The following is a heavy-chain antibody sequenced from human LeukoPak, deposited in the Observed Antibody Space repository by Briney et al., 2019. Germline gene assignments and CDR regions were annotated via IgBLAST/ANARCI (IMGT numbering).Heavy chain of an antibody. D-gene: IGHD3-9*01. CDR2: ISGSGGST. CDR1: GFTFSSYG. V-gene: IGHV3-23*01. Sequence: GGSLRLSCAASGFTFSSYGMSWVRQAPGKGLEWVSAISGSGGSTYYADSVKGRFTISRDNSKNTLYLQMNSLRAEDTAVYYCAKVATYYDILTSIDYWGQGTLVTVSS. J-gene: IGHJ4*02. CDR3: AKVATYYDILTSIDY.